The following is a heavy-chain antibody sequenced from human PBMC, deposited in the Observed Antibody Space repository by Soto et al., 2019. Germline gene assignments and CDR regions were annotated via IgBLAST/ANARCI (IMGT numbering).Heavy chain of an antibody. V-gene: IGHV4-39*07. CDR3: ARVAPNYYYYYMDV. CDR1: GGSISSSSYY. J-gene: IGHJ6*03. Sequence: SETLSLTCTVSGGSISSSSYYWGWIRQPPGQGLEWLGNIYSLGSTYYNPSLKSRVTISVDTSKNQLSLKLSSVTAADTAVYYCARVAPNYYYYYMDVWGKGTTVTVSS. CDR2: IYSLGST.